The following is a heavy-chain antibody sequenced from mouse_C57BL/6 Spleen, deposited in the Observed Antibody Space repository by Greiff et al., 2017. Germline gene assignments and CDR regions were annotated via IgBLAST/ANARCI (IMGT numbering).Heavy chain of an antibody. D-gene: IGHD1-1*01. CDR2: IDPETGGT. J-gene: IGHJ3*01. CDR3: TRIITTVGGFAY. Sequence: VQLQQSGAELVRPGASVTLSCKASGYTFTDYEMHWVKQTPVHGLEWIGAIDPETGGTAYNQKFKGKAILTADKSSSTAYMELRSLTSEDSAVYYCTRIITTVGGFAYWGQGTLVTVSA. V-gene: IGHV1-15*01. CDR1: GYTFTDYE.